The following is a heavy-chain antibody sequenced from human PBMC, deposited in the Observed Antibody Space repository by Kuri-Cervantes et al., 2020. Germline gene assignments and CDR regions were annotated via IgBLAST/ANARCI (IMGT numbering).Heavy chain of an antibody. V-gene: IGHV1-8*01. CDR1: GYTFPSYD. CDR2: MNPNSGNT. CDR3: VRRWAAAGKGNWFDP. J-gene: IGHJ5*02. D-gene: IGHD6-13*01. Sequence: ASVKVSCKASGYTFPSYDINWVRQATGQGLEWMGWMNPNSGNTGYAQKFQGRVTMTRNTSISTAYMELSSLRSEDTAVYYCVRRWAAAGKGNWFDPWGQGTLVTVSS.